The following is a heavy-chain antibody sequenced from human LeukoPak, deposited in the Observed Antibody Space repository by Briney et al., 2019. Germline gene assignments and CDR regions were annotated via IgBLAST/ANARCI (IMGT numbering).Heavy chain of an antibody. CDR1: GYTFTGYY. CDR3: ARGYSYGHCYFDY. CDR2: INPNSGGT. Sequence: ASVKVSCKASGYTFTGYYMHWVRQAPGQGLEWMGWINPNSGGTNYAQKFQGRVTMTRDTSISTAYMELSRLRSDDTAVYYCARGYSYGHCYFDYWGQGTLVTVSS. J-gene: IGHJ4*02. V-gene: IGHV1-2*02. D-gene: IGHD5-18*01.